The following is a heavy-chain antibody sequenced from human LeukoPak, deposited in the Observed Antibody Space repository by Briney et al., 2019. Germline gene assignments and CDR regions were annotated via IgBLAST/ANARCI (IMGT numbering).Heavy chain of an antibody. Sequence: SVKVSCKASGGTFISYTISWVRQAPGQGLEWMGRIIPILGIANYAQKFQGTVTITADKSTSTAYMELSSLRSEDTAVYYCASSIYYDFWSGYSNWFDPWGQGTLVTVSS. CDR2: IIPILGIA. CDR3: ASSIYYDFWSGYSNWFDP. J-gene: IGHJ5*02. CDR1: GGTFISYT. D-gene: IGHD3-3*01. V-gene: IGHV1-69*02.